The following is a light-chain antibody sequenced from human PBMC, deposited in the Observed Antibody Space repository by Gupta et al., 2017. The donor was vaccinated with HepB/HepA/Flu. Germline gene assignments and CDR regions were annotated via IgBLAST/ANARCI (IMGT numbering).Light chain of an antibody. Sequence: EIVLPKPPATLSLSPGERATLSCRASQSVSSYLAWYQQKPGQAPRLLIYDASNWATGIPARFSGSGSGTDFTLTISSLEPEDFAVYYCQQRSNWLLTFGGGTKVEIK. J-gene: IGKJ4*01. V-gene: IGKV3-11*01. CDR1: QSVSSY. CDR3: QQRSNWLLT. CDR2: DAS.